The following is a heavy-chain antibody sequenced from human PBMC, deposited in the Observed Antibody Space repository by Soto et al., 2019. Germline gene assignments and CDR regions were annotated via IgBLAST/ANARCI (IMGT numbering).Heavy chain of an antibody. D-gene: IGHD3-22*01. CDR2: FSNSGSTM. J-gene: IGHJ4*02. CDR1: GFTFSDYY. Sequence: GGSLRLSCAASGFTFSDYYMSWIRQAPGKELEWVSYFSNSGSTMFYADSVKGRFTISRDNAKNSVYLHMHSLRAEDTAVYYCARDAGSGDHDSGYHYAFDYWGQGTLVTVSS. V-gene: IGHV3-11*01. CDR3: ARDAGSGDHDSGYHYAFDY.